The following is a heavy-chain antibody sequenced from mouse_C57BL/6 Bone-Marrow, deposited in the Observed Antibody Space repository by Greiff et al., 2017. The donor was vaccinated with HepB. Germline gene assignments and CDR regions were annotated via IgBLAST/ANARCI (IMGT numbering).Heavy chain of an antibody. CDR1: GFSLTSYG. Sequence: QVQLKESGPGLVQPSQSLSITCTVSGFSLTSYGVHWVRQSPGKGLEWLGVIWSGGSTDYNAAFISRLSISKDNSKSQVFFKMNSLQADDTAIYYCARNYLITTVVALDYWGQGTTLTVSS. CDR3: ARNYLITTVVALDY. V-gene: IGHV2-2*01. J-gene: IGHJ2*01. CDR2: IWSGGST. D-gene: IGHD1-1*01.